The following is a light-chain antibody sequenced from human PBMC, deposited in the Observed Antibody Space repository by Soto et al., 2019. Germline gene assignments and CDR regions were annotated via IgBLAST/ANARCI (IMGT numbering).Light chain of an antibody. J-gene: IGLJ3*02. CDR1: YGSVSTTHY. CDR3: LLYLGGGIWV. Sequence: QTVVTQDPSFSVSPGGTVALNCGLSYGSVSTTHYPSWYQQNPGQAPRTHVYGTNTRSSGGPNRFSGSIVGDKAALIITGARADDESDYYWLLYLGGGIWVFGGGAKVTFL. V-gene: IGLV8-61*01. CDR2: GTN.